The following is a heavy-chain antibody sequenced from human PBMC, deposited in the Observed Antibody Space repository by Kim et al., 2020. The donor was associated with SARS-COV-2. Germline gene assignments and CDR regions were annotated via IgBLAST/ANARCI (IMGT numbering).Heavy chain of an antibody. Sequence: PSLKSRGTISEDTSKHQFSQKLTSVTASDTALYYCARFSSGWYLYSFDYWGQGTLVTVSS. D-gene: IGHD6-19*01. J-gene: IGHJ4*02. V-gene: IGHV4-39*01. CDR3: ARFSSGWYLYSFDY.